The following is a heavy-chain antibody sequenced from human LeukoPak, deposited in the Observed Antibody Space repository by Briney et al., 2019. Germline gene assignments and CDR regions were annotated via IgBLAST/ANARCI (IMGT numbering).Heavy chain of an antibody. V-gene: IGHV3-23*01. D-gene: IGHD4-17*01. CDR3: ARFDYGDYEGYFDY. J-gene: IGHJ4*02. CDR2: ISGSGGST. CDR1: GFTFSSYA. Sequence: PGGSLRLSXAASGFTFSSYAMSWVRQAPGKGLEWVSAISGSGGSTYYADSVKGRFTISRDNSNNTLYLQMNSLRAEDTAVYYCARFDYGDYEGYFDYWGQGTLVTVST.